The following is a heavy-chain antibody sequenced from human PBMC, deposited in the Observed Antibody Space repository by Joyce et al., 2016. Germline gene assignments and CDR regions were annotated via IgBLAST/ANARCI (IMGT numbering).Heavy chain of an antibody. CDR1: GFTITTYA. J-gene: IGHJ4*02. CDR2: ISPSNKTI. V-gene: IGHV3-48*02. D-gene: IGHD4-23*01. CDR3: ARDSDDTTVETQPFEY. Sequence: EVQLVESGGGLVQPGGSVRLSCAASGFTITTYAMNWVRQAPGKWLEWLSYISPSNKTIYYADSVKGRFTISRDNAKSSLYLQMNSLRDEDTAVYYCARDSDDTTVETQPFEYWGQGTLVTVSS.